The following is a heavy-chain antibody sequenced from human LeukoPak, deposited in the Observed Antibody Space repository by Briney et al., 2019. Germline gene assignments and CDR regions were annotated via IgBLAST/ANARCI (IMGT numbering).Heavy chain of an antibody. Sequence: SETLSLTCTVSGGSNTNHYWNWFRQPAGKGLEWIGRVHPSGSTNYNPSLKSRVTISVDTSKNQFSLKLSSVTAADTAVYYCARGGDLGYCSGGSCYSYWYFDLWGRGTLVTVSS. CDR1: GGSNTNHY. J-gene: IGHJ2*01. D-gene: IGHD2-15*01. V-gene: IGHV4-4*07. CDR3: ARGGDLGYCSGGSCYSYWYFDL. CDR2: VHPSGST.